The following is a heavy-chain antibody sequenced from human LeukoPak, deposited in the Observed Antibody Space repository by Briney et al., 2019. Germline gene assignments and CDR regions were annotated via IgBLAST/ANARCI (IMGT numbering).Heavy chain of an antibody. J-gene: IGHJ5*02. Sequence: PGGSLRLSCAASGSTFSSYGMHWVRQAPGKGLEWVAFIRYDGSNKYYADSVKGRFTISRDNSKNTLYLQMNSLRAEDTAVYYCAKDRRGSSAWFDPWGQGTLVTVSS. CDR1: GSTFSSYG. D-gene: IGHD1-26*01. CDR3: AKDRRGSSAWFDP. CDR2: IRYDGSNK. V-gene: IGHV3-30*02.